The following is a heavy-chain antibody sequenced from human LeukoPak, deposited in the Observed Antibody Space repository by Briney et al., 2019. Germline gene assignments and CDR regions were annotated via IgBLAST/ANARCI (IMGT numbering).Heavy chain of an antibody. J-gene: IGHJ3*02. Sequence: GGSLRLSCAASGFTFSSSAMSWVRQAPRKGLEWVSSITESGDGTYYADSVMGRFTISRDNAKNSLYLQMNSLRAEDTAVYYCARELIGSRSDAFDIWGQGTMVTVSS. CDR2: ITESGDGT. CDR3: ARELIGSRSDAFDI. CDR1: GFTFSSSA. D-gene: IGHD1-26*01. V-gene: IGHV3-23*01.